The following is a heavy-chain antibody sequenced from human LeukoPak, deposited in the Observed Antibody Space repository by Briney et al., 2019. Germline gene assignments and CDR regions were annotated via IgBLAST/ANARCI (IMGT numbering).Heavy chain of an antibody. J-gene: IGHJ6*03. D-gene: IGHD6-13*01. Sequence: ASVKVSCKASGYTFTSYDINWVRQATGQGLEWMGWMNPNSGNTGYAQKFQGRVTMTRNTSISTAYMELSSLRSEDTAVYHCAKDKQPIDYYYYMDVWSKGTTVTVSS. CDR3: AKDKQPIDYYYYMDV. V-gene: IGHV1-8*01. CDR1: GYTFTSYD. CDR2: MNPNSGNT.